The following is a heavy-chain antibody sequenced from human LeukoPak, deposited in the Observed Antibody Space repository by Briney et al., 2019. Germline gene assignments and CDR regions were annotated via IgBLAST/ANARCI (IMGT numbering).Heavy chain of an antibody. D-gene: IGHD2-2*01. Sequence: GGSLRLSCAASGFTFKTYAMSWVRQAPGKGLEWVSAICGSDGSRYYADSVKGRFTISRDNSKNTLYLQMNSLGGEDTAVYYCAKGGSPSCYSSSGYWGQGTLVTVSS. CDR3: AKGGSPSCYSSSGY. CDR1: GFTFKTYA. J-gene: IGHJ4*02. CDR2: ICGSDGSR. V-gene: IGHV3-23*01.